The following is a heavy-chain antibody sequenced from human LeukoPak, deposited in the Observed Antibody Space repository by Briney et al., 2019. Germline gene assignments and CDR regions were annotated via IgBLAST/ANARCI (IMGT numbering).Heavy chain of an antibody. CDR2: IYYSGST. D-gene: IGHD1-26*01. Sequence: SETLSLTCTVSGGSISSGGYYWSWIPPPPGKGLEWIGYIYYSGSTYYNPSLKSRVTISVDTSKNQFSLKLSSVTAADTAVYYCASGSGSYPWWGQGTLVTVSS. V-gene: IGHV4-31*03. J-gene: IGHJ4*02. CDR1: GGSISSGGYY. CDR3: ASGSGSYPW.